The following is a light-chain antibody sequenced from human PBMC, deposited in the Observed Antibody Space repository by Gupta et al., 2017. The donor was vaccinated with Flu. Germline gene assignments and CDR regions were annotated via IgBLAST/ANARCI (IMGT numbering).Light chain of an antibody. CDR3: QQRSNWLRT. J-gene: IGKJ2*01. CDR2: DAS. V-gene: IGKV3-11*01. CDR1: QSVSSY. Sequence: EILFTQSPATLSSSPGERATLSCRASQSVSSYLAWYQQKPGQAPRLLIYDASNRATGVPARFSGSGSGTDFTLTISSLEPEDFAVYYCQQRSNWLRTFGQGTKVDIK.